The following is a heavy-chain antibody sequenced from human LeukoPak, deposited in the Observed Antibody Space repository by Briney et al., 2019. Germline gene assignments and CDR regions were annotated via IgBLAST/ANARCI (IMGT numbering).Heavy chain of an antibody. Sequence: PSETLSLTCTVSGGSISSSSYYWGWIRQPPGKGLEWIGSIYYSGSTYYNPSLKSRVTISVDTSKNQFSLKLSSVTAADTAVYYCARGKGATYFDYWGQGTLVTVSS. CDR2: IYYSGST. J-gene: IGHJ4*02. D-gene: IGHD5-24*01. CDR1: GGSISSSSYY. CDR3: ARGKGATYFDY. V-gene: IGHV4-39*07.